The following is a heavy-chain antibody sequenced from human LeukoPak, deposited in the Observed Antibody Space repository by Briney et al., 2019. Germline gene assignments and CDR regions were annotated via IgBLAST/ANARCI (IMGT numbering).Heavy chain of an antibody. V-gene: IGHV3-23*01. Sequence: PGGSLRPSCVASGFTFGSYAMSWVRQAPGQGLDWVSAISDSGGDTYSADSVKGRFIISRDNSKNTLNLQMNSLRAEDTAIYYCAKGSAAGRPYYFDYWGQGTLVTVSS. CDR1: GFTFGSYA. J-gene: IGHJ4*02. CDR3: AKGSAAGRPYYFDY. D-gene: IGHD6-6*01. CDR2: ISDSGGDT.